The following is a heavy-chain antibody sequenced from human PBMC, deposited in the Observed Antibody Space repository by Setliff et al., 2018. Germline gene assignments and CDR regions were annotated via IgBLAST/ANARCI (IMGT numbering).Heavy chain of an antibody. CDR2: IYYSGT. V-gene: IGHV4-59*01. J-gene: IGHJ4*02. Sequence: SETLSLTCTVSSASRSINTYYWSWIRQPPGKGLDWVGNIYYSGTNYNPSLKSRVTISVDTSKHQISLKLNSVTAADTAVYYCATFGPCKGVSVTCPPRDSWGQGTLVTVSS. CDR1: SASRSINTYY. D-gene: IGHD2-21*02. CDR3: ATFGPCKGVSVTCPPRDS.